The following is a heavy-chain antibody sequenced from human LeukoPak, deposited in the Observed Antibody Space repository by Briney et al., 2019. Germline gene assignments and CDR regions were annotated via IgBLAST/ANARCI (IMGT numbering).Heavy chain of an antibody. V-gene: IGHV4-59*12. CDR2: IYHRGST. CDR3: ARFGDTAFDY. J-gene: IGHJ4*02. CDR1: GDSISNYY. Sequence: PSETLSLTCTVSGDSISNYYWSWIRQAAGKGLEWIGYIYHRGSTYYNPSLKSRVTISVDRSKNQFSLKLSSVTAADTAVYYCARFGDTAFDYWGQGTLVTVSS. D-gene: IGHD5-18*01.